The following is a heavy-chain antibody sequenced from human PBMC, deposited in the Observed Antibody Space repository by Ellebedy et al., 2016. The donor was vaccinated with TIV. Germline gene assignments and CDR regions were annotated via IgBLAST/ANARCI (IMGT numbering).Heavy chain of an antibody. Sequence: AASVKVSCKASGYTFSSSGISWVRQAPGQGLAWMGWTSGYNGNTNYAQKLQGRVTMTTDTSTNTAYMEVRSLGSDDTAVYYCARDRMRGDPTSSYYDGMDVWGQGITVTVSS. CDR1: GYTFSSSG. D-gene: IGHD3-16*01. J-gene: IGHJ6*02. CDR2: TSGYNGNT. V-gene: IGHV1-18*01. CDR3: ARDRMRGDPTSSYYDGMDV.